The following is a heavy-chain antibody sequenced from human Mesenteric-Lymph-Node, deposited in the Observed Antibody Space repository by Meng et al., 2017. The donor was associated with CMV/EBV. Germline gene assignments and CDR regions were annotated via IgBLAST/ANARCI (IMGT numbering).Heavy chain of an antibody. Sequence: GESLKISCAASGFTFSSFSMSWVRQASGKGLEWVSGIYSAGTGTYYADSVKGRFTISRDNSKNTLYLQMNSLRAEDTAAYYCAKSYCGSATCYTVYFDYWGQGTLVTVSS. V-gene: IGHV3-23*03. CDR3: AKSYCGSATCYTVYFDY. D-gene: IGHD2-2*01. CDR1: GFTFSSFS. CDR2: IYSAGTGT. J-gene: IGHJ4*02.